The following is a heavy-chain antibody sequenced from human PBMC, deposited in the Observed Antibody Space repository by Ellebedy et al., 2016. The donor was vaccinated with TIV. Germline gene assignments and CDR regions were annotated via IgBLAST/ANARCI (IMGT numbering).Heavy chain of an antibody. CDR3: ARGDNYYYDSSGYYYTY. D-gene: IGHD3-22*01. V-gene: IGHV1-46*01. CDR1: GYTFTSYY. CDR2: INPTTGNS. J-gene: IGHJ4*02. Sequence: ASVKVSCKASGYTFTSYYFYWVRQAPGQGLEWMGIINPTTGNSNYAPNFQGRVTMTRDTSTSTVYMELRSLRSEDPAVYYCARGDNYYYDSSGYYYTYWGQGTLVTVSS.